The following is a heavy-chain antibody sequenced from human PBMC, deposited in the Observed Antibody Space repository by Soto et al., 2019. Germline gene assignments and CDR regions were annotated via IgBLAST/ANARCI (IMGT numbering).Heavy chain of an antibody. CDR3: AKRGEKSFDY. V-gene: IGHV3-66*04. J-gene: IGHJ4*02. CDR2: ICSGGST. Sequence: PGGSLRLSCAASGFTVSSNYMNWVRQAPGKGLEWVSVICSGGSTYYADSVKGRFTISRDNSKNTLYVQMNSLRAEDTAVYYCAKRGEKSFDYWGQGVLVTVSS. CDR1: GFTVSSNY. D-gene: IGHD3-10*01.